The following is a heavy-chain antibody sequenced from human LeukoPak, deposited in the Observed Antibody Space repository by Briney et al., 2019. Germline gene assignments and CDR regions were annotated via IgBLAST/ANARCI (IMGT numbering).Heavy chain of an antibody. V-gene: IGHV3-48*04. J-gene: IGHJ4*02. CDR2: ISHSRSTI. CDR1: GFSFSYYS. CDR3: ARQTGNLDY. D-gene: IGHD4-23*01. Sequence: GGSLRLSCAASGFSFSYYSMNWVLQAPGKGLEWVSYISHSRSTIYYADSVKGRFTISRDNAKNSLYLQMNSLRVEDTAVYYCARQTGNLDYWGQGTLVTVSS.